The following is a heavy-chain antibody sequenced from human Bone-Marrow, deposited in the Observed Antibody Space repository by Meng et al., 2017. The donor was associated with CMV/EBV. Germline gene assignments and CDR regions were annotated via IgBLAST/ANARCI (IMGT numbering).Heavy chain of an antibody. CDR3: ARGPMGGSFDP. CDR2: IYYSGST. J-gene: IGHJ5*02. CDR1: GGSINNYY. Sequence: SETLSLTCTVSGGSINNYYWSWIRQPPGKGLEWIGYIYYSGSTNYNPSLKSRVTISVDTSKNQFSLKLSSVTAADTAVYYCARGPMGGSFDPWGQGTLVTVSS. D-gene: IGHD3-16*01. V-gene: IGHV4-59*01.